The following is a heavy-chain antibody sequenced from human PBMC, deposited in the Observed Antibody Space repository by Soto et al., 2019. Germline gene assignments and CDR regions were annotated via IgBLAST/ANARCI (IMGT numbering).Heavy chain of an antibody. CDR1: GYTLTELS. D-gene: IGHD3-16*02. CDR3: ATNSRQVISDAFDI. Sequence: ASVKVSCKVSGYTLTELSMHWVRQAPGKGLEWMGGFDPEDGETIYAQKFQGRVTMTEATSTDTAYMELSSLRSEDTAVYYCATNSRQVISDAFDIWGQGTMVTVSS. J-gene: IGHJ3*02. V-gene: IGHV1-24*01. CDR2: FDPEDGET.